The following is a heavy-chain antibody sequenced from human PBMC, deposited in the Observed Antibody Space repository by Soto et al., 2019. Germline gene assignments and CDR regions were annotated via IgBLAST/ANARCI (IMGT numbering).Heavy chain of an antibody. CDR2: INHSGST. Sequence: SETLSLTCAVYGGSFSGYYWSWIRQPPGKGLEWIGEINHSGSTNYNPSLKSRVTISVDTSKNQFSLKLSSVTAADTAVYYCARSPLRITIFGVVMKANWFDPWGQGTLVTVSS. J-gene: IGHJ5*02. CDR1: GGSFSGYY. D-gene: IGHD3-3*01. CDR3: ARSPLRITIFGVVMKANWFDP. V-gene: IGHV4-34*01.